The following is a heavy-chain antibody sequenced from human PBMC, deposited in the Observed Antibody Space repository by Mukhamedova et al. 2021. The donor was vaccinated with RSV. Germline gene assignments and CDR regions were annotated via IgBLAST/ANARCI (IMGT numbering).Heavy chain of an antibody. CDR3: ARASSLRFLEWFRAGYMDV. V-gene: IGHV1-8*03. J-gene: IGHJ6*03. D-gene: IGHD3-3*01. CDR2: MNPNSGNT. Sequence: GLEWMGWMNPNSGNTGYAQKFQGRVTITRNTSISTAYMELSSLRSEDTAVYYCARASSLRFLEWFRAGYMDVWGKGTTVTVSS.